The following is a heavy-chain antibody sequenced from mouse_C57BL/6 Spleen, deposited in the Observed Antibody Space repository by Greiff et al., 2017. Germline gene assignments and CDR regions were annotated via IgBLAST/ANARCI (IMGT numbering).Heavy chain of an antibody. Sequence: QVQLQQPGAELVKPGASVKLSCTASGYTFTSYWMHWVKQRPGRGLEWIGRIDPNGGGTKYNEKFKSKATLTVDTPSSTAYMQLSSLTSEDSAVYYCAREEILRRATMDMDDWGQGTSVTVSS. CDR2: IDPNGGGT. CDR1: GYTFTSYW. J-gene: IGHJ4*01. CDR3: AREEILRRATMDMDD. V-gene: IGHV1-72*01. D-gene: IGHD1-2*01.